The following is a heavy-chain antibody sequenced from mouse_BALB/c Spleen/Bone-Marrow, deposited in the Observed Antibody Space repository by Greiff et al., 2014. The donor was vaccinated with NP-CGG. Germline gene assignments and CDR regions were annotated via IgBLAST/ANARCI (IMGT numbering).Heavy chain of an antibody. V-gene: IGHV1-67*01. CDR3: ARSGYGYEDYYATDY. CDR1: SYTFTDYA. D-gene: IGHD2-14*01. CDR2: ISNYYGNT. Sequence: QVQLKESGPELVRPGVSVKISCKGSSYTFTDYAMHWVKQSHAKSLEWIGVISNYYGNTNYNQKFKGKATMTVDKSSSTAYMELARLTSEDSAVYYCARSGYGYEDYYATDYWGQGTSVTVSS. J-gene: IGHJ4*01.